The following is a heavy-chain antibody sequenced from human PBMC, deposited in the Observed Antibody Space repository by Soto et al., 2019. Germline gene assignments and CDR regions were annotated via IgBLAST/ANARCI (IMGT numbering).Heavy chain of an antibody. CDR3: ASWAGRSSTGFFSGPFYY. J-gene: IGHJ4*01. V-gene: IGHV3-30*03. Sequence: GGSLRLSCAASGFTFDNHGMHWVRQAPGKGLEWVAVISYDGSNKYYADSMRGRLTISRDNSKNTLYLQMHSLRPEDTAAYYCASWAGRSSTGFFSGPFYYWGQGTLVTVSS. CDR1: GFTFDNHG. D-gene: IGHD2-2*01. CDR2: ISYDGSNK.